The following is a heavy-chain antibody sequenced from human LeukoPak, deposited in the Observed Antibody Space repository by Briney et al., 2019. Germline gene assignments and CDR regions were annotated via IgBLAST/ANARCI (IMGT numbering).Heavy chain of an antibody. CDR2: ISYDGSNK. J-gene: IGHJ4*02. V-gene: IGHV3-30-3*01. Sequence: PGRSLRLSCAASGFTFSTYAMHWVRQAPGKGLEWVAVISYDGSNKYYADSVKGRFTISRDNSKNTLYLQMNSLRAEDTAVYYCAKDEAVVRGVNNPYFDYWGQGTLVTVSS. CDR1: GFTFSTYA. CDR3: AKDEAVVRGVNNPYFDY. D-gene: IGHD3-10*01.